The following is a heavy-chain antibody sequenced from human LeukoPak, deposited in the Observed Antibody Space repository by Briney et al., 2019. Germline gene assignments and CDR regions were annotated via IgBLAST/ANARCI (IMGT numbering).Heavy chain of an antibody. V-gene: IGHV4-59*01. CDR3: ARASGRTAHFDY. CDR1: GGSISSYY. CDR2: IYYSGST. J-gene: IGHJ4*02. Sequence: SETLSLTCTVFGGSISSYYWSWIRQPPGKGLEWIGYIYYSGSTNYNPSLKSRVTISVDTSKNQFSLKLSSVTAADTAVYYCARASGRTAHFDYWGQGTLVTVSS. D-gene: IGHD2-15*01.